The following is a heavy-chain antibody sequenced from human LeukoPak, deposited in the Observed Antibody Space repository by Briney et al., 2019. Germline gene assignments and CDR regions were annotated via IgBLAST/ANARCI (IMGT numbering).Heavy chain of an antibody. D-gene: IGHD4-23*01. V-gene: IGHV3-66*04. J-gene: IGHJ4*02. CDR2: IYSGGSI. Sequence: PGGSLRLSCAASGLTVSSYMSWVRQAPGKGLEWVSVIYSGGSIYYADSVKGRFTISRDKSKNTLYPQMNSLRAEDTAVYCCARPPYGGVDYWGQGTLVTVSS. CDR1: GLTVSSY. CDR3: ARPPYGGVDY.